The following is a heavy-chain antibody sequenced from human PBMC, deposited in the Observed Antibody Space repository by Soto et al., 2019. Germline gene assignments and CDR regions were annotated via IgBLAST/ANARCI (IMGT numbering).Heavy chain of an antibody. J-gene: IGHJ6*02. CDR2: ISGKNGNT. CDR1: GYTFISHG. V-gene: IGHV1-18*04. Sequence: ASVKVSCKASGYTFISHGISWVRQAPGQGLEWMGWISGKNGNTNYAQKLQGRVTLTTDTSTSTAYMELRSLRSDDKAVYYCARVSSSIVVVPDYGMDVWGQGTTVTVS. CDR3: ARVSSSIVVVPDYGMDV. D-gene: IGHD2-15*01.